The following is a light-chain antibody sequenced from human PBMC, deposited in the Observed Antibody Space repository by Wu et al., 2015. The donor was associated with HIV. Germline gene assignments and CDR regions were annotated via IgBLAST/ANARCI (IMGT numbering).Light chain of an antibody. CDR2: HAS. CDR3: QQYGSSPVT. CDR1: QTVTSNY. Sequence: EILLTQSPGTLSVSPGQRATLSCRASQTVTSNYLAWYQQKSGQAPRLPIYHASNRAAGIPDRFSGSGSGTDFTLTINRVEAEDFAMYYCQQYGSSPVTFGPGSKVDIK. J-gene: IGKJ3*01. V-gene: IGKV3-20*01.